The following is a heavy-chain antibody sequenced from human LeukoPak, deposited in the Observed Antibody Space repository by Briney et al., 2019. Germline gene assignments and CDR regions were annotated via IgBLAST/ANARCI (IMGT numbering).Heavy chain of an antibody. J-gene: IGHJ5*02. Sequence: SETLSLTCTVSGGSISSYYWSWIRQPAGKGLGWIGRIYTSGSTNYNPSLKSRVTMSVDTSKNQFSLKLSSVTAADTAVYYCARDHYYNDPWGQGTLVTVSS. CDR3: ARDHYYNDP. V-gene: IGHV4-4*07. CDR1: GGSISSYY. CDR2: IYTSGST. D-gene: IGHD3-10*01.